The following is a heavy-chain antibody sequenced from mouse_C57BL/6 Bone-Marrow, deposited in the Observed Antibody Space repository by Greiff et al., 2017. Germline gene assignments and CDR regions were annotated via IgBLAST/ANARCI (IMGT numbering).Heavy chain of an antibody. CDR2: IYPRDGST. CDR1: GYTFTDHT. Sequence: VKLVESDAELVKPGASVKISCKVSGYTFTDHTIHWMKQRPEQGLEWIGYIYPRDGSTKYNEKFKGKATLTADKSSSTAYMQLNSLTSEDSAVYFCARSRGRGDPPMDYWGQGTSVTVSS. CDR3: ARSRGRGDPPMDY. J-gene: IGHJ4*01. V-gene: IGHV1-78*01.